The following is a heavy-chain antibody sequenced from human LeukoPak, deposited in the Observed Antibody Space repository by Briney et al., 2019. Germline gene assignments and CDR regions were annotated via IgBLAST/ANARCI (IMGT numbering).Heavy chain of an antibody. Sequence: GGSLRLSCAASGFTFSTNGMHWVRQAPGKGLEWVAVISYDGSNKYYADSMKGRFTISRDNAKNTVYLQMNSLRAEDTAVYYCVSFYETYWGRGTLVTVSS. CDR1: GFTFSTNG. J-gene: IGHJ4*02. V-gene: IGHV3-30*03. CDR3: VSFYETY. CDR2: ISYDGSNK. D-gene: IGHD2/OR15-2a*01.